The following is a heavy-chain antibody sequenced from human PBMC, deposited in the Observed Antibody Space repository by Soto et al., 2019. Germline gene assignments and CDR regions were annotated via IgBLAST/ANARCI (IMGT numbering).Heavy chain of an antibody. Sequence: GASVKVSCKASGGTFSSYAISWVRQAPGQGLEWMGGIIPIFGTANYAQKFQGRVTITADESTSTAYMELSSLRSEDTAVYYCARGGYSGYDNTFDYWGQGTLVTVSS. V-gene: IGHV1-69*13. J-gene: IGHJ4*02. CDR1: GGTFSSYA. CDR2: IIPIFGTA. CDR3: ARGGYSGYDNTFDY. D-gene: IGHD5-12*01.